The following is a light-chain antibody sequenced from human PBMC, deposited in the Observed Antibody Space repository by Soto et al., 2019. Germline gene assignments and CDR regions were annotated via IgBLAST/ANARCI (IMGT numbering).Light chain of an antibody. CDR3: QQYYSTQTT. J-gene: IGKJ1*01. Sequence: DIVMTQAPDSLAVSLGERATINCKSSQRVLYSSNNKNYLAWYQQKPGQPPKLLIYWASTRESGVPDRFSGSGSGTDFTLTISSLQAEDVAVYYCQQYYSTQTTVGQGTNVEIK. CDR2: WAS. V-gene: IGKV4-1*01. CDR1: QRVLYSSNNKNY.